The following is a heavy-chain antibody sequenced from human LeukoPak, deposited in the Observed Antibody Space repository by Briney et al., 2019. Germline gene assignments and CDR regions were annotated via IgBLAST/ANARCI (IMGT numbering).Heavy chain of an antibody. Sequence: GGSLRLSCAASGFTFSSYAMSWVRQAPGKGLEWVSAISGSGGNTYYADSVKGRFTISRDNSKNTLYLQMNSLRPEDTAVYYCAKAPTSYYFDYWGQGTLVTVSS. CDR3: AKAPTSYYFDY. J-gene: IGHJ4*02. V-gene: IGHV3-23*01. CDR1: GFTFSSYA. CDR2: ISGSGGNT.